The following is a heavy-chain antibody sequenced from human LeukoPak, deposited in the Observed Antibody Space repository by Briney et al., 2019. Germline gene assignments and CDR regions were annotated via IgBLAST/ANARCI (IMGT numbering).Heavy chain of an antibody. Sequence: GGSLRLSCAVSGFTFDDYAMHWVRQVPGKGLEWVPCISWNSDNIGYADSVKGRFTISRDNAKNSLYLQMNSLRAEDTAVYYCAKDSFLDYWGQGTLVTVSS. V-gene: IGHV3-9*01. CDR2: ISWNSDNI. J-gene: IGHJ4*02. CDR1: GFTFDDYA. CDR3: AKDSFLDY.